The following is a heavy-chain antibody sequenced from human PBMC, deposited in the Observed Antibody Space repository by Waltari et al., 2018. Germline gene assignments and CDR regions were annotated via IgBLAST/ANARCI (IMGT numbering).Heavy chain of an antibody. D-gene: IGHD1-1*01. J-gene: IGHJ4*02. CDR1: GGSISSYY. Sequence: QVQLQESGPGLVKPSETLSLTCTVSGGSISSYYWRWIRQPPGKGLEWIGYIYYSGSTNYNPSLKSRVTISVDTSKNQFSLNLSSVTAADTALYYCASINLRGERSFDYWGQGTLVTVSS. CDR2: IYYSGST. V-gene: IGHV4-59*01. CDR3: ASINLRGERSFDY.